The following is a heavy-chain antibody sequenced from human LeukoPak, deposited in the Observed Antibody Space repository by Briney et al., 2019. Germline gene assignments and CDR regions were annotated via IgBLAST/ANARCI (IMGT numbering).Heavy chain of an antibody. J-gene: IGHJ4*02. Sequence: GGSLRLSCAASGFIFSSYEMNWVRQAPGKGLEWVSYISSSGSTIYYADSVKGRFTISRDNAKNSLYLQMNSLRAEDTAVYYCARKMVRGVIIMSYFDYWGQGTLVTVSS. CDR1: GFIFSSYE. CDR3: ARKMVRGVIIMSYFDY. V-gene: IGHV3-48*03. D-gene: IGHD3-10*01. CDR2: ISSSGSTI.